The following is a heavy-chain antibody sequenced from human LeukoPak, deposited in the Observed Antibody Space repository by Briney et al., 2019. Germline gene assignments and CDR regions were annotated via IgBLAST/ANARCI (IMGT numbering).Heavy chain of an antibody. D-gene: IGHD6-19*01. V-gene: IGHV4-59*01. Sequence: SETLSLTCTVSGGSISSYYWSWIRQPPGKGLESIGEIYHLGTTNYNPSLESRVTISVDTSKNQFSLKLSSVTAADTAVYYCARSSSGWHYYFDYWGQGTLVTVSS. J-gene: IGHJ4*02. CDR1: GGSISSYY. CDR2: IYHLGTT. CDR3: ARSSSGWHYYFDY.